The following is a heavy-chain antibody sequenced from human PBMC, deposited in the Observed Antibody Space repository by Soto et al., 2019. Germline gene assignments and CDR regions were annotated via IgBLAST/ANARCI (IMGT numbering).Heavy chain of an antibody. D-gene: IGHD4-4*01. J-gene: IGHJ4*02. V-gene: IGHV4-39*01. CDR3: ARTTGRHLDF. Sequence: SETLSLTCTVSYGSISVSNVFWVCVRQPPGKGLELIGNIDYSGTAYFNPSLGTRVTFPVDTSKNQFSLTLYSVTAADTAVYYCARTTGRHLDFWGQGILVTVSS. CDR1: YGSISVSNVF. CDR2: IDYSGTA.